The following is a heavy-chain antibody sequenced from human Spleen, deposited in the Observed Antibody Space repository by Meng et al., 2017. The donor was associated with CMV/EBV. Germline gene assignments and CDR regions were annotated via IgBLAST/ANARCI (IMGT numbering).Heavy chain of an antibody. J-gene: IGHJ1*01. V-gene: IGHV1-18*01. D-gene: IGHD1-1*01. CDR2: ISDYSGDT. CDR1: GHPFSTFG. CDR3: VATSDDWSEY. Sequence: VRCPACGHPFSTFGVTGVRQAPGQGLEGMGWISDYSGDTTYAEKFQGRSLMTTDRSTNTVYLEMRSLRSDDTAVYYCVATSDDWSEYWGQGTLVTVSS.